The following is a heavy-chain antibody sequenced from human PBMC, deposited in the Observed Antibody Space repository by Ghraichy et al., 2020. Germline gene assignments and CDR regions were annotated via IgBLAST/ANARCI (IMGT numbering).Heavy chain of an antibody. CDR3: ARRTYYYDNSHLASDS. J-gene: IGHJ4*02. CDR2: INPSGGT. CDR1: DGSSSDYY. Sequence: SQTPSLTCAVYDGSSSDYYWSWVRQPPGKGLEWIGEINPSGGTTYNPSLNSRVTMSLGTSKKQFSLKLSSVTAADMAVYYCARRTYYYDNSHLASDSWGQGTLVTVS. V-gene: IGHV4-34*01. D-gene: IGHD3-22*01.